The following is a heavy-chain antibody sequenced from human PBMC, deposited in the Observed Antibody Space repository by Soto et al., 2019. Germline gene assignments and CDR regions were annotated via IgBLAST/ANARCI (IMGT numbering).Heavy chain of an antibody. D-gene: IGHD3-22*01. CDR2: IYYSGST. J-gene: IGHJ4*02. CDR3: ARGSYYYDSSGYSHY. CDR1: CGSISSYY. V-gene: IGHV4-59*08. Sequence: SETLSLTCTVSCGSISSYYWSWIRQPPGKGLEWIGYIYYSGSTNYNPSLKSRVTISVDTSKNQFSLKLSSVTAADTAVYYCARGSYYYDSSGYSHYWGQGTLVTVSS.